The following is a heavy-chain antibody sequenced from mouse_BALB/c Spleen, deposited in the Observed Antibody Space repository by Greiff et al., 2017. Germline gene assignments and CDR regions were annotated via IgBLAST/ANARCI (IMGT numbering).Heavy chain of an antibody. D-gene: IGHD2-2*01. Sequence: EVHLVESGGDLVKPGGSLKLSCAASGFTFNTYAMNWVRQAPGKGLEWVARIRSKSNNYATYYADSVKDRFTISRDDSQSMLYLQMNNLKTEDTAMYYCVRPPHYGSYWYFDVWGAGTTVTVSS. CDR1: GFTFNTYA. CDR3: VRPPHYGSYWYFDV. V-gene: IGHV10-1*02. J-gene: IGHJ1*01. CDR2: IRSKSNNYAT.